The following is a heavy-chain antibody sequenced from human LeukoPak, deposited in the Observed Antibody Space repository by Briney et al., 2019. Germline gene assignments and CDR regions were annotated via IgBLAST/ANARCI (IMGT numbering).Heavy chain of an antibody. CDR1: GGSISSSSYY. J-gene: IGHJ4*02. Sequence: SETLSLTCTVSGGSISSSSYYWGWIRQPPGKGLEWIGSVYYSGSTYYNPSLKSRVTISVDTSKNQFSLKLSSVTAADTAVYYCARQLGATPSFDYWGQGTLVTVSS. D-gene: IGHD1-26*01. CDR3: ARQLGATPSFDY. CDR2: VYYSGST. V-gene: IGHV4-39*01.